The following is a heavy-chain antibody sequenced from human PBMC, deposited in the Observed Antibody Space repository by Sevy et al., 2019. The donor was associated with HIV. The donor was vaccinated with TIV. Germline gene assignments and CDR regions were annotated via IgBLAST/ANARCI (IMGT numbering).Heavy chain of an antibody. J-gene: IGHJ6*02. D-gene: IGHD3-22*01. Sequence: ASVKVSCKASGGTFSSYAISWVRQAHGQGLEWMGGIIPIFGTANYAQKFQGRVTITADESTSTAYMELSSLRSEDTAVYYCAREDYYDSSGSHYYYGMDVWGQGTTVTVSS. V-gene: IGHV1-69*13. CDR3: AREDYYDSSGSHYYYGMDV. CDR1: GGTFSSYA. CDR2: IIPIFGTA.